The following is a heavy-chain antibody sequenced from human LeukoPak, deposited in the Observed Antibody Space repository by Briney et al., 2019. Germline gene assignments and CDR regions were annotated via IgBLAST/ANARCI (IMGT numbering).Heavy chain of an antibody. V-gene: IGHV6-1*01. J-gene: IGHJ6*02. Sequence: SQTLSLTCAISGDSFSSNRAAWNWIRQSPSRGLEWLGRTYYRSKWYNDYAISVKSRITINPDTSKNQFSLQLNSVTPEDTAVYYCARGFRLGIFYYYYGMDVWGQGTTVTVSS. D-gene: IGHD7-27*01. CDR2: TYYRSKWYN. CDR1: GDSFSSNRAA. CDR3: ARGFRLGIFYYYYGMDV.